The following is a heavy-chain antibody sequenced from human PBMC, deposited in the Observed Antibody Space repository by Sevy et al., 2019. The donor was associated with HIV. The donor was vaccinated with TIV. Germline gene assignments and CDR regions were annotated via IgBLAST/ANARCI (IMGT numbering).Heavy chain of an antibody. CDR3: ARDVKRIYDEEGHI. CDR2: IYSGGST. V-gene: IGHV3-53*01. CDR1: GFTVSSNY. Sequence: GGSLRLSCAASGFTVSSNYMSWVRQAPGKGLEWVSVIYSGGSTYYADSVKGRFTISRDNSKNTLYLQMNSLRAEDTAVYYCARDVKRIYDEEGHIGGKGTTVTVSS. D-gene: IGHD3-3*01. J-gene: IGHJ6*04.